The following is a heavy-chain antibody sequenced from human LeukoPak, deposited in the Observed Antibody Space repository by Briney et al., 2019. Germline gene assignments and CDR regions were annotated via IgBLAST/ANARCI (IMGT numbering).Heavy chain of an antibody. V-gene: IGHV3-7*01. CDR2: IKQDGSEK. Sequence: GGSLRLSCAASGFTFSSYWMTWVRQAPGKGLEWVANIKQDGSEKYYVDSVKGRFTISRDNAKNSLYLQMNSLRAEDTAVYYCARGPSYYYDQGGDYWGQGTLVTVSS. D-gene: IGHD3-22*01. CDR1: GFTFSSYW. CDR3: ARGPSYYYDQGGDY. J-gene: IGHJ4*02.